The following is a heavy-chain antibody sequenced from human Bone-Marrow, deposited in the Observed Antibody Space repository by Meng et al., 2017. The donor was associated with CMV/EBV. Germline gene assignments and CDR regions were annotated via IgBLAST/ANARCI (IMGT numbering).Heavy chain of an antibody. CDR2: IGTAGDT. D-gene: IGHD6-13*01. CDR3: ARGRVSSSWSYYYYYYGMDV. V-gene: IGHV3-13*01. CDR1: GFTFSSYD. J-gene: IGHJ6*02. Sequence: GESLKISCAASGFTFSSYDMHWVRQATGKGLEWVSAIGTAGDTYYPGSVKGRFTISRENAKNSLYLQMNSLRAGDTAVYYCARGRVSSSWSYYYYYYGMDVWGQGTTDTVSS.